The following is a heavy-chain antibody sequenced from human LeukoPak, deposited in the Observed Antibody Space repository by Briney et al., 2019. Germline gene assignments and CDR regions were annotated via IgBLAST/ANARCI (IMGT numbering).Heavy chain of an antibody. Sequence: SETLSLTCTVSGGTTSIYYWIWIRQIAGKGLEWIGRIHASGDTTYNPSLKSRVTMSLDTSKNQFSLKLSSVTAADTAVYYCARDFKGYGYSGNGYMDVWGKGTTVTVSS. D-gene: IGHD5-12*01. CDR2: IHASGDT. CDR3: ARDFKGYGYSGNGYMDV. CDR1: GGTTSIYY. V-gene: IGHV4-4*07. J-gene: IGHJ6*03.